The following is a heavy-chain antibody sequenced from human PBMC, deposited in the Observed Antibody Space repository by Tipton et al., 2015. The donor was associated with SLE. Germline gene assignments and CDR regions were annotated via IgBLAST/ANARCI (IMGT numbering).Heavy chain of an antibody. D-gene: IGHD6-13*01. J-gene: IGHJ3*02. V-gene: IGHV4-31*03. CDR2: IYYSGST. CDR3: ARDTGAAAGSDAFDI. CDR1: GGSITIGSYY. Sequence: TLSLTCTVSGGSITIGSYYWSWIRQHPGKGLEWIGYIYYSGSTYYNPSLKSRVTISVDTSKNQFSLKLSSVTAADTAVYYCARDTGAAAGSDAFDIWGQGTMVTVSS.